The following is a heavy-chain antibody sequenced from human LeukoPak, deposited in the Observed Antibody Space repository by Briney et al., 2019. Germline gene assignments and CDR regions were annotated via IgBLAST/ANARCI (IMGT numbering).Heavy chain of an antibody. Sequence: SVKVSCKASGGTFSSYAISWVRQAPGQGLEWMGGIIPIFGTANYAQKFQGRVTITRDTSASTAYMELSSLRSEDMAVYYCARDLGLRYFDWSFDYWGQGTLVTVSS. V-gene: IGHV1-69*05. CDR3: ARDLGLRYFDWSFDY. CDR1: GGTFSSYA. J-gene: IGHJ4*02. CDR2: IIPIFGTA. D-gene: IGHD3-9*01.